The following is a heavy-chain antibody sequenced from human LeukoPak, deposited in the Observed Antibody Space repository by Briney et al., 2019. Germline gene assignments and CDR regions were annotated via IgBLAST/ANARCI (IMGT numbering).Heavy chain of an antibody. CDR2: IIPIFGTA. CDR1: GGTFSSYG. D-gene: IGHD2/OR15-2a*01. Sequence: ASVKVSCKASGGTFSSYGISWVLQAPGQGLEWMGRIIPIFGTANYAQKFQGRVTITTDESTSTAYMELSSLRSEDTAVYYCARDVLRTNVTTTSYYYYMDVWGKGTTVTVSS. CDR3: ARDVLRTNVTTTSYYYYMDV. J-gene: IGHJ6*03. V-gene: IGHV1-69*05.